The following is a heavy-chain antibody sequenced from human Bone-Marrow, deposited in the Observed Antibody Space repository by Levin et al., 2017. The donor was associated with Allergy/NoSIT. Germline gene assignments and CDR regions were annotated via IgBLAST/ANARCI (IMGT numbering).Heavy chain of an antibody. J-gene: IGHJ3*02. D-gene: IGHD3-9*01. V-gene: IGHV3-23*01. CDR2: IVGSGSST. CDR1: GFTFSNYV. CDR3: AKDKYDTIGDAFDI. Sequence: SCAASGFTFSNYVMTWVRQAPVKGLEWVSTIVGSGSSTYYADSVKGRFTISRDNSKNILYLQMNSLRGDDTAVYYCAKDKYDTIGDAFDIWGQGSMVTVSS.